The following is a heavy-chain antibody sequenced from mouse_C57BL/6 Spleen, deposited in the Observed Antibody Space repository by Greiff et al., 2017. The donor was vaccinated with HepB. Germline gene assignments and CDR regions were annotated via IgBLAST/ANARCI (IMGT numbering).Heavy chain of an antibody. V-gene: IGHV5-4*03. CDR1: GFTFSSYA. CDR3: ARGDYGGY. CDR2: ISDGGSYT. D-gene: IGHD2-4*01. J-gene: IGHJ2*01. Sequence: EVMLVESGGGLVKPGGSLKLSCAASGFTFSSYAMSWVRQTPEKRLEWVATISDGGSYTYYPDNVKGRFTISRDNAKNNLYLQMSHLKSEDTAMYYCARGDYGGYWGQGTTLTVSS.